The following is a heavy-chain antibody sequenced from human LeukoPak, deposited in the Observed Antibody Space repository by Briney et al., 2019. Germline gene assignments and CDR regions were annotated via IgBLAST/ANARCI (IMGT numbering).Heavy chain of an antibody. CDR3: ARGGPRKDYYTSGDAFDP. CDR2: ISAYNGNT. D-gene: IGHD3-10*01. CDR1: GYTFTSYG. V-gene: IGHV1-18*01. Sequence: ASVKVSCKASGYTFTSYGISWVRQAPGQGLEWMGWISAYNGNTNYAQKLQGRVTMTTDTSTSTAYMELRSLRSDDPAGYYCARGGPRKDYYTSGDAFDPWGQGTLVNGSS. J-gene: IGHJ5*02.